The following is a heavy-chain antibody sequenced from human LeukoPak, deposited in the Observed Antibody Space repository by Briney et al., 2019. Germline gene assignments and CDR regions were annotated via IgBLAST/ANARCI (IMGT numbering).Heavy chain of an antibody. D-gene: IGHD3-22*01. V-gene: IGHV4-59*01. J-gene: IGHJ4*02. CDR2: IYYSGST. CDR3: ARTRVRKYYYDSSGYYDPLFDY. Sequence: SETLSLTCTVSGGSISSYYWSWIRQPPGKGLEWIGYIYYSGSTNYNPSLKSRVTISVDTSENQFSLKLSTVTAADTAVYYCARTRVRKYYYDSSGYYDPLFDYWGQGTLVTVSS. CDR1: GGSISSYY.